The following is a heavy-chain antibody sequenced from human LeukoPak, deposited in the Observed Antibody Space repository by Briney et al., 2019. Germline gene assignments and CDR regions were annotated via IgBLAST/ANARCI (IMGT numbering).Heavy chain of an antibody. V-gene: IGHV3-21*01. CDR1: GFTFSSYS. J-gene: IGHJ4*02. CDR3: AKNPHHDDDADEGFDY. D-gene: IGHD3-16*01. Sequence: GRSLRLSCAASGFTFSSYSMNWVRQAPGKGLEWVSSISSSSSYIYYADSVKGRFTISRDNARNSLYLQMNSLRAEDTAVYYCAKNPHHDDDADEGFDYWGQGTLVTVSS. CDR2: ISSSSSYI.